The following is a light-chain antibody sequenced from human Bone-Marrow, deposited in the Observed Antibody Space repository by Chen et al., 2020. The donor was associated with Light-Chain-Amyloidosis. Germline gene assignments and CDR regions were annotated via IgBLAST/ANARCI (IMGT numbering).Light chain of an antibody. CDR3: QSYQGSSQGV. CDR1: SGSIATNY. Sequence: NFMLTQPHSVSECPGKTVIISCTRSSGSIATNYVQWYQHRPGSSPTTVIYEDDQRPSGVPDRFSGSIDRSSNSASLTISGLKTEDEADYYCQSYQGSSQGVFGGGTKLTVL. CDR2: EDD. J-gene: IGLJ3*02. V-gene: IGLV6-57*01.